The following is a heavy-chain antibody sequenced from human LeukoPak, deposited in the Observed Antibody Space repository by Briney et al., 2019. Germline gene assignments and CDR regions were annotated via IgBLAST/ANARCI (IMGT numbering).Heavy chain of an antibody. D-gene: IGHD2/OR15-2a*01. CDR1: GYTFTGYY. V-gene: IGHV1-2*02. Sequence: ASVKVSCKASGYTFTGYYMHWVRQAPGQGLEWMGWINPNSGGTNYAQKFQGRVTMTRDTSISTAYMELSRLRSDDTAVYYCARAPAAIFTVDYWGQGTLVTDSS. CDR3: ARAPAAIFTVDY. CDR2: INPNSGGT. J-gene: IGHJ4*02.